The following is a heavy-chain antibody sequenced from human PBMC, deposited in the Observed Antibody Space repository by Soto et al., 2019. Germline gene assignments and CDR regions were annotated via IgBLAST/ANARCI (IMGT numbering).Heavy chain of an antibody. CDR1: GGSISSYY. J-gene: IGHJ5*02. CDR2: IYYSGST. CDR3: ARSVFP. Sequence: SETLSLTCTVSGGSISSYYWSWIRQPPGKGLEWIGYIYYSGSTYYNPSLKSRVTISVNTSKNQFSLKLSSVTAADTAVYYCARSVFPWGQGTLVTVSS. V-gene: IGHV4-59*12.